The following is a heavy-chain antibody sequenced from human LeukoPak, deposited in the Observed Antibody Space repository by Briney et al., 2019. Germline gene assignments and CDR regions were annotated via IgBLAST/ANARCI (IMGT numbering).Heavy chain of an antibody. J-gene: IGHJ4*02. CDR1: GGSISSGDYY. CDR2: IYYSGST. D-gene: IGHD6-6*01. V-gene: IGHV4-30-4*01. Sequence: PSETLSLTCTVSGGSISSGDYYWSWIRQPPGKGLEWIGYIYYSGSTYYNPSLKSRVTISVDTSKNQFSLKLSSVTAADTAVYYCARYSSSSGYFDYWGQGTLVTVSS. CDR3: ARYSSSSGYFDY.